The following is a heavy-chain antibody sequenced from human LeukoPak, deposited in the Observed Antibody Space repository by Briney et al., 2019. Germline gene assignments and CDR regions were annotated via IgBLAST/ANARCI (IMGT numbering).Heavy chain of an antibody. CDR3: ARDNGYSSGWYDY. D-gene: IGHD6-19*01. Sequence: GGSLRLSCAASGFNFGSYGMHWVRQAPDKGLEWLAVIWYDGSEKYYADSVKGRFTISRDNSKNTLYLQMNSLRAEDTAVYYCARDNGYSSGWYDYWGQGTLVTVSS. CDR2: IWYDGSEK. V-gene: IGHV3-33*01. J-gene: IGHJ4*02. CDR1: GFNFGSYG.